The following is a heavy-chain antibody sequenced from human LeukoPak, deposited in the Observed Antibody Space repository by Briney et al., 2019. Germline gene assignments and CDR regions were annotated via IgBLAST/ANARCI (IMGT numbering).Heavy chain of an antibody. D-gene: IGHD5-24*01. CDR2: ISSSSSYI. Sequence: GGSLRLSCAASGFTFSSYSMNWVRQAPGKGLEWVSSISSSSSYIYYADSVKGRFTNSRDSAKNSLYLQMNSLRAEDTAVYYCARDEMATTEGAGDYWGQGTLVTVSS. J-gene: IGHJ4*02. CDR3: ARDEMATTEGAGDY. V-gene: IGHV3-21*01. CDR1: GFTFSSYS.